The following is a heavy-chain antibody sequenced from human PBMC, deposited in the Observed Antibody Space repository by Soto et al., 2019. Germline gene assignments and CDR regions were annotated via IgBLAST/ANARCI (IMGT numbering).Heavy chain of an antibody. CDR3: ARTLGYGDYVSWYFDL. CDR2: ISSSSSTI. CDR1: GFTFSSYS. V-gene: IGHV3-48*01. Sequence: GGSLRLSCAASGFTFSSYSMNWVRQAPGKGLEWVSYISSSSSTIYYADSVKGRFTISRDNAKNSLYLQMNSLRAEDTAVYYCARTLGYGDYVSWYFDLWGRGTPVTVSS. J-gene: IGHJ2*01. D-gene: IGHD4-17*01.